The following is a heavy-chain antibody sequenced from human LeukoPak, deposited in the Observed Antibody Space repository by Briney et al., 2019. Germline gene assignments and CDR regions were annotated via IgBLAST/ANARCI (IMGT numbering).Heavy chain of an antibody. CDR2: IIVDGKMT. CDR1: WFTFYDYV. V-gene: IGHV3-43*02. J-gene: IGHJ4*02. CDR3: AKDNSPFDSSGYQLDY. Sequence: GGSLRLSCAASWFTFYDYVMQWVRQAAGESLGWGSLIIVDGKMTYYAESIEGRFTVSRDNSNIPLHVQMNSLRNDDTALYYSAKDNSPFDSSGYQLDYWGQGTLVTVSS. D-gene: IGHD3-22*01.